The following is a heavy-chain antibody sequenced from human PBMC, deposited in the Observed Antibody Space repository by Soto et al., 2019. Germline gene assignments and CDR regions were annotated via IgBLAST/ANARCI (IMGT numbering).Heavy chain of an antibody. CDR1: GDSISSYY. D-gene: IGHD4-17*01. J-gene: IGHJ4*01. CDR3: ARRNGDYGDY. V-gene: IGHV4-59*01. Sequence: QVQLQGSGPGLLKPSETLSLTCTVSGDSISSYYWSWIRQPPGKGLEWIGYIYYSGNTNYNPSLKSRVTLSVDTSKNPFSLKLSSVTAADTAVYYCARRNGDYGDYWSQEPWSPSPQ. CDR2: IYYSGNT.